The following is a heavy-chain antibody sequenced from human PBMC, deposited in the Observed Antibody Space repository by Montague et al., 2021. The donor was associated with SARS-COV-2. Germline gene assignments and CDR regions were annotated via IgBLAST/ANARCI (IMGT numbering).Heavy chain of an antibody. Sequence: SETLSLTCSVSGGSPRYSYWTWIRQAPERGLEWIGYIYHTGTTKYNPALQSRLTISVDTAKNQFFLSLTSVTAADTAVYYCARVSSTALRGVIKTSGYFALDVWGPGTTVRVSS. CDR1: GGSPRYSY. J-gene: IGHJ6*02. V-gene: IGHV4-4*09. CDR2: IYHTGTT. CDR3: ARVSSTALRGVIKTSGYFALDV. D-gene: IGHD3-10*01.